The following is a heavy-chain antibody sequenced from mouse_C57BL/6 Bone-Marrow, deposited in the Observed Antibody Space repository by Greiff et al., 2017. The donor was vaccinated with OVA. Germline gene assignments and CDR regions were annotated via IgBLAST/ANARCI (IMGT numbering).Heavy chain of an antibody. J-gene: IGHJ3*01. D-gene: IGHD2-4*01. CDR3: AHYDYVHAGFAY. CDR1: GYTFTSYT. Sequence: VQLQQSGAELARPGASVKMSCKASGYTFTSYTMHWVKQRPGQGLEWIGYINPSSGYTKYNQKFKDKATFTADKSSSTAYMQLSSLTSEDSAVYYGAHYDYVHAGFAYWGQGTLVTVSA. CDR2: INPSSGYT. V-gene: IGHV1-4*01.